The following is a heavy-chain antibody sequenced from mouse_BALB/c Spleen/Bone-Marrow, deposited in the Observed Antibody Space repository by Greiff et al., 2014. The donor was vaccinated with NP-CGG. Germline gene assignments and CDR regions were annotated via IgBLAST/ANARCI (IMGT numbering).Heavy chain of an antibody. CDR2: IWAGGST. D-gene: IGHD2-3*01. V-gene: IGHV2-9*02. CDR1: GVSFNSYC. Sequence: QVQLQQSGPGLGAPSQSLSITFTASGVSFNSYCVHWVRQPPGKGLEWLGVIWAGGSTNYNSALMSRLSISKDNSKSQVFLKMNSLQTDDTAMYYCARVYLWYFDVWGAGTTVTVSS. CDR3: ARVYLWYFDV. J-gene: IGHJ1*01.